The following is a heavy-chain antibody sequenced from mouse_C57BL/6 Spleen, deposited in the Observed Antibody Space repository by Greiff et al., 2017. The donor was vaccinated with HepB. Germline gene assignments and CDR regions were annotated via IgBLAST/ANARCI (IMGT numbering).Heavy chain of an antibody. D-gene: IGHD1-1*01. V-gene: IGHV2-4*01. CDR2: IWRGGST. Sequence: VQLQQSGPGLVQPSQSLSISCTVSGFSLTSYGVHWVRQPPGKGLEWLGVIWRGGSTDYNAAFISRLSISTDNSKSQVFFKMNSLQADDTAIYYCAKSDYYGSPAWFAYWGQGTLVTVSA. CDR1: GFSLTSYG. CDR3: AKSDYYGSPAWFAY. J-gene: IGHJ3*01.